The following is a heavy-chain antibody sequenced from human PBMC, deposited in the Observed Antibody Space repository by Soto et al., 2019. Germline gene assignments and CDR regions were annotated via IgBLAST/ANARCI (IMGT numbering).Heavy chain of an antibody. J-gene: IGHJ4*02. V-gene: IGHV3-73*01. Sequence: EVQLVESGGGLVQPGGSLKLSCAASGFTFSGSAMHWVRQASGKGLEWVGRIRSKANSYATAYAASVKGRFTISRDDSKNTAYLQMNSLKTEDTAVYYCTSRIVGATIPSDYWGQGTLVTVSS. CDR1: GFTFSGSA. CDR3: TSRIVGATIPSDY. D-gene: IGHD1-26*01. CDR2: IRSKANSYAT.